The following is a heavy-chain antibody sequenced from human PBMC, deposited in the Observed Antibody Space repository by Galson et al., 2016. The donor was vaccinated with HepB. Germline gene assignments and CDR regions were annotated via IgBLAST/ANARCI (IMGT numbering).Heavy chain of an antibody. Sequence: SVKVSCKASGYTLNNYAINWVRQAPGQGLEWMGWVSAYIGNTNYAQNLQNRVTMTTDTSTNTAYMELRSLRSDATTVYYCASSNIVSVARATISYYDYWGPGTLGPVSS. CDR1: GYTLNNYA. J-gene: IGHJ4*02. D-gene: IGHD2/OR15-2a*01. V-gene: IGHV1-18*01. CDR3: ASSNIVSVARATISYYDY. CDR2: VSAYIGNT.